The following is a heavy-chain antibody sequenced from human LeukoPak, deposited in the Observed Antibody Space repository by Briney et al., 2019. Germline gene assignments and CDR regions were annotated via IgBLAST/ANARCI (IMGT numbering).Heavy chain of an antibody. V-gene: IGHV3-9*03. CDR3: TKATGYRAAAVDY. J-gene: IGHJ4*02. Sequence: GGSLRLSCAASGFTFDYYGMHGVRQAPGKGLEWVSGISWNSGSIGYADSVKGRFTISRDNAKSTLYLQMNSLRADDMALYYCTKATGYRAAAVDYWGQGTLVTVSS. CDR2: ISWNSGSI. D-gene: IGHD1-14*01. CDR1: GFTFDYYG.